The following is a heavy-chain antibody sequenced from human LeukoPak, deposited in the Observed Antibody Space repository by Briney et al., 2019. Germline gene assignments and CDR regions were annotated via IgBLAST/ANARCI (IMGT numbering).Heavy chain of an antibody. V-gene: IGHV3-23*01. CDR2: INANSGTT. J-gene: IGHJ5*01. Sequence: GGSLRLSCTASGFAFSVYAMSWLRQPPGKGLEWVSTINANSGTTSYAAPVRGRFTISRDNSKNTLYLQLNTLRADDTATYYCAKPISGGLAVTADWFHPWGQGTLVVVSS. CDR3: AKPISGGLAVTADWFHP. CDR1: GFAFSVYA. D-gene: IGHD6-19*01.